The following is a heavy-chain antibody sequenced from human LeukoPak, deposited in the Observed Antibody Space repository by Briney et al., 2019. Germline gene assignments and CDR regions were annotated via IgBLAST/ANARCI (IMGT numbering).Heavy chain of an antibody. J-gene: IGHJ4*02. Sequence: GESLKISCKGTGYTFTNYWIAWVRQMPGKGVEWMGIIYAGDSDTRYSPSFQGQVTISADRSISTAYLQWSSLKASDTAMYYCARRVDSGFSFDFWGQGTLVTVSS. V-gene: IGHV5-51*01. D-gene: IGHD3-22*01. CDR3: ARRVDSGFSFDF. CDR1: GYTFTNYW. CDR2: IYAGDSDT.